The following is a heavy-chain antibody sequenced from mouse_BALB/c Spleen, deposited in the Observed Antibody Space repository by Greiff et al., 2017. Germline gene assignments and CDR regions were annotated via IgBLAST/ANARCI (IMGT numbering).Heavy chain of an antibody. CDR2: ISSGGSYT. V-gene: IGHV5-6*01. CDR1: GFTFSSYG. CDR3: ARGDYDDYAMDY. J-gene: IGHJ4*01. Sequence: EVKVVESGGDLVKPGGSLKLSCAASGFTFSSYGMSWVRQTPDKRLEWVATISSGGSYTYYPDSVKGRFTISRDNAKNTLYLQMSSLKSEDTAMYYCARGDYDDYAMDYWGQGTSVTVSS. D-gene: IGHD2-4*01.